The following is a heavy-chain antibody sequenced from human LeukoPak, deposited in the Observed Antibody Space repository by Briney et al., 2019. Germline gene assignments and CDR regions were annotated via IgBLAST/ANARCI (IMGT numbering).Heavy chain of an antibody. CDR3: GRLSGPMDV. Sequence: GESLKISCKGSEYNFTNYWVGWVRQMPGKGLEWMGIIYPGDSDTRYSPSFQGQVTISADKSISTAYLQWSSLKASDSAMYYCGRLSGPMDVWGQGTTVTVSS. V-gene: IGHV5-51*01. CDR1: EYNFTNYW. J-gene: IGHJ6*02. CDR2: IYPGDSDT. D-gene: IGHD5/OR15-5a*01.